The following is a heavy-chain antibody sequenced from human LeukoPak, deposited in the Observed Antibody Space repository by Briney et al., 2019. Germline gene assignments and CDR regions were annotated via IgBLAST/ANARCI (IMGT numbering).Heavy chain of an antibody. V-gene: IGHV3-48*01. CDR3: ASGDVHNFDY. CDR1: GFTFSSYE. J-gene: IGHJ4*02. CDR2: ISSSSSTI. D-gene: IGHD5-24*01. Sequence: GGSLRLSCAASGFTFSSYEMNWVRQAPGKGLEWVSYISSSSSTIYYADSVKGRFTISRDNAKNSLYLQMNSLRAEDTAVYYCASGDVHNFDYWGQGTLVTVSS.